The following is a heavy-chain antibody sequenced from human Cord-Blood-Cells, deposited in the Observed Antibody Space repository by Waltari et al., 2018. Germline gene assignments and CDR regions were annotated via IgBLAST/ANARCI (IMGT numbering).Heavy chain of an antibody. CDR1: GGSFSGSY. CDR2: INHSGST. J-gene: IGHJ4*02. Sequence: QVQLQQWGAGLLKPSETLSLTCAVFGGSFSGSYWSWLRQPPGKGLEWIGEINHSGSTNYNPSLKSRVTISVDTSKNQFSLKLSSVTAADTAVYYCARNYDFWSGYVYYWGQGTLVTVSS. D-gene: IGHD3-3*01. CDR3: ARNYDFWSGYVYY. V-gene: IGHV4-34*01.